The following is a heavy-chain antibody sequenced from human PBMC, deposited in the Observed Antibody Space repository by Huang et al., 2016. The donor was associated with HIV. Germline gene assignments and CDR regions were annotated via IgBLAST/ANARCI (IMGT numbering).Heavy chain of an antibody. CDR2: ITSSSTYK. V-gene: IGHV3-21*01. J-gene: IGHJ4*02. Sequence: VQLVESGGGVVKPGGSLRLSCGASGISFSSYGMNWVRQAPGKGREWGSSITSSSTYKDDADSVKGRFTISRDNAKNSLYLQMNSLRAEDTAVYYCARGSPPPFSTDWGQGTLVTVSS. D-gene: IGHD3-3*01. CDR3: ARGSPPPFSTD. CDR1: GISFSSYG.